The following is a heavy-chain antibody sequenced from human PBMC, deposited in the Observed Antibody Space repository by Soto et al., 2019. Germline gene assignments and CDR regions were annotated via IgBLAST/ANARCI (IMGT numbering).Heavy chain of an antibody. CDR3: ARGMSLDY. CDR2: IYHSGST. J-gene: IGHJ4*01. V-gene: IGHV4-30-2*01. Sequence: SETLSLTCAVSGGSISSGGYSWSWIRQPPGKGLEWIGYIYHSGSTYYNPSLKSRVTISVDRSKSQFSLRLSSVTAADTAVYYCARGMSLDYWGQGTLVTVSS. CDR1: GGSISSGGYS.